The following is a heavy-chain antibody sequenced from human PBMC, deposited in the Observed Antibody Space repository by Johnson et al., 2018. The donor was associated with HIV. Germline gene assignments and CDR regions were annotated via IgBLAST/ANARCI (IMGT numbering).Heavy chain of an antibody. CDR3: ARALPYSSSHTDAFDI. CDR1: GFSVSDSY. Sequence: QVQLVESGGGLVKPGGSLRLSCAASGFSVSDSYMSWVRQAPGKGLEWISYISSSTGYADSVKGRFTISRDNAKNSLYLQMNRLRAEDTALYYCARALPYSSSHTDAFDIWGQGTMVTVSS. V-gene: IGHV3-11*05. D-gene: IGHD6-6*01. CDR2: ISSST. J-gene: IGHJ3*02.